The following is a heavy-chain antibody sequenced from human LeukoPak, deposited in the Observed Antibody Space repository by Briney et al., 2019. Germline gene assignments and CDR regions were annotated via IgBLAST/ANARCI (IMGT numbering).Heavy chain of an antibody. Sequence: SVKVSCQASVGTLSSYAISWVRPAPGQGLEWMGGIIPIFGTANYAQKFQGRVTITTDESTSTAFMELSSLRSEDTAVYYCASIAVAGPLDYFDYWGQGTLVTVSS. CDR2: IIPIFGTA. CDR1: VGTLSSYA. CDR3: ASIAVAGPLDYFDY. D-gene: IGHD6-19*01. J-gene: IGHJ4*02. V-gene: IGHV1-69*05.